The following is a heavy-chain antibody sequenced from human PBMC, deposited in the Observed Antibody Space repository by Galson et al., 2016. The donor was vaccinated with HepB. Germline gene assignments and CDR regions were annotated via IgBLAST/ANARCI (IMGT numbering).Heavy chain of an antibody. D-gene: IGHD4-17*01. V-gene: IGHV3-21*01. CDR3: ARDINHGDFYNWFDP. Sequence: SLRLSCAASGFTFSTYGMNWVRQAPGKGLEWVSSITSSGNYMYYADSMEGRFSISRDNAKNSLYLQMHSLRAEEPAVYYCARDINHGDFYNWFDPWGQGTLVTVSS. CDR2: ITSSGNYM. J-gene: IGHJ5*02. CDR1: GFTFSTYG.